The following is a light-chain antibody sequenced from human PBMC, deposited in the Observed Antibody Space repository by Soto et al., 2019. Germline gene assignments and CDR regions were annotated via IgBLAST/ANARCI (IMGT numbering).Light chain of an antibody. J-gene: IGKJ1*01. CDR1: QSVSSN. CDR2: GAS. Sequence: DIVMTQSPATLSVSPGERATLSCRASQSVSSNLAWYQQKPGQAPRLLIYGASTRATGIPARFSGSGSGTDFTLTISSLQPEDSATYYCQQSYSALVAFGQGTKVDIK. V-gene: IGKV3-15*01. CDR3: QQSYSALVA.